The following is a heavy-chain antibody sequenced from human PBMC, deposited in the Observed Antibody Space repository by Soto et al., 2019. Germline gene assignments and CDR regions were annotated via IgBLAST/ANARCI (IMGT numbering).Heavy chain of an antibody. CDR3: AKDYSTVTTDPLSVVLFDY. CDR1: GFTFSSYA. CDR2: ITSDGRT. D-gene: IGHD4-17*01. V-gene: IGHV3-23*01. J-gene: IGHJ4*02. Sequence: GGSLRLSCAASGFTFSSYAMSWVRQAPGKGLEWVSIITSDGRTYYADSVKGRFTISRDNSKDTVYLQMNSRRAGDTDVYYCAKDYSTVTTDPLSVVLFDYWGQGALVTVSS.